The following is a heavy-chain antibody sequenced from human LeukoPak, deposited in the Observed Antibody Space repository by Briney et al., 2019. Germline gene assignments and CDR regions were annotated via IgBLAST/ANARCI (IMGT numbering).Heavy chain of an antibody. V-gene: IGHV4-31*03. J-gene: IGHJ5*02. Sequence: SETLSLTCTVSGGSISSGGYYWSWIRQHPGKGLEWIGEINHSGSTNYNPSLKSRVTISVDTSKNQFSLKLSSVTAADTAVYYCARTSSTSCYRCPNHNNWFDPWGQGTLVTVSS. CDR2: INHSGST. CDR3: ARTSSTSCYRCPNHNNWFDP. D-gene: IGHD2-2*01. CDR1: GGSISSGGYY.